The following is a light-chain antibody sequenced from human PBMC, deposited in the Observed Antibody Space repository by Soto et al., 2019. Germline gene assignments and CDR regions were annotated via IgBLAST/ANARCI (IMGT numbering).Light chain of an antibody. Sequence: VMTQAPATLSVSPGERATLSCRASQSVSSKLAWYQHKPGQAPRLLIYDTSTRAAGIPARFTGSGSGTDFTLTISSLQSEDFAVYYCQQYNSWPRTFGQGTKVDIK. V-gene: IGKV3-15*01. CDR1: QSVSSK. CDR3: QQYNSWPRT. J-gene: IGKJ1*01. CDR2: DTS.